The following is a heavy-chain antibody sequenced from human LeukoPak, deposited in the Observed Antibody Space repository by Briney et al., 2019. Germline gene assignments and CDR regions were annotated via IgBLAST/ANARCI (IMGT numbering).Heavy chain of an antibody. Sequence: GASVKASCKASGYTFTGYDINWVRQATGQGLEWMGWMNPNSGNTGYAQKFQGRVTMTRNTSISTAYMELSSLRSEDTAVYYCARAPDFWSGEYYYYYYMDVRGKGTTVTVSS. V-gene: IGHV1-8*01. J-gene: IGHJ6*03. CDR3: ARAPDFWSGEYYYYYYMDV. D-gene: IGHD3-3*01. CDR2: MNPNSGNT. CDR1: GYTFTGYD.